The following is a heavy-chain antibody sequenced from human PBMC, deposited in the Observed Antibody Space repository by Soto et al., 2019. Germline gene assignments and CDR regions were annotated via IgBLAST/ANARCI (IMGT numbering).Heavy chain of an antibody. J-gene: IGHJ4*02. CDR3: ATQEDMTDWNYEGPPYNFDY. CDR1: GFTFSSYA. D-gene: IGHD1-7*01. V-gene: IGHV3-23*01. Sequence: PGGSLRLSCAASGFTFSSYAMSWVRQAPGKGLEWVSAISGSGGSTYYADSVKGRFTISRDNSKNTLYLQMNSLRAEDTAVYYCATQEDMTDWNYEGPPYNFDYWGQGTLVTVSS. CDR2: ISGSGGST.